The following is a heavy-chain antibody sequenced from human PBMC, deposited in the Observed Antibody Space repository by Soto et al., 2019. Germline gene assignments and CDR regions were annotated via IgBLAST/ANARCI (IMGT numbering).Heavy chain of an antibody. CDR1: GGSISSSSYY. J-gene: IGHJ3*02. CDR3: ARHGFSWYYYDSSGSIDAFDI. CDR2: IYYSGST. Sequence: PSETLSLTCTVSGGSISSSSYYWGWIRQPPGKGLEWIGSIYYSGSTYYNPSLKSRVTISVDTSKNQFSLKLSSVTAADTAVYYCARHGFSWYYYDSSGSIDAFDIWGQGTMVTVSS. D-gene: IGHD3-22*01. V-gene: IGHV4-39*01.